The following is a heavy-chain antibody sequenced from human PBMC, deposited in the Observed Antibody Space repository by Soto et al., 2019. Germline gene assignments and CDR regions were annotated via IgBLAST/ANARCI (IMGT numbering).Heavy chain of an antibody. D-gene: IGHD2-2*01. Sequence: EVQLLESGGGFVQPGGSLRLSCATSGFTFSTYALSWVRQAPGEGLEWVSGISGSGGSTYYADSVKGRFTISRDNSRNTLYLQMNSLRAEDTAVYYCATDLRSSTYYYGMDVWGQGTTVTVSS. V-gene: IGHV3-23*01. CDR3: ATDLRSSTYYYGMDV. CDR1: GFTFSTYA. J-gene: IGHJ6*02. CDR2: ISGSGGST.